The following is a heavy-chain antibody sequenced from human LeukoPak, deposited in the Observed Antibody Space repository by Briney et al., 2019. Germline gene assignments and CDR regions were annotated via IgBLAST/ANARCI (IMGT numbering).Heavy chain of an antibody. CDR3: ARALDSGLDV. J-gene: IGHJ6*04. V-gene: IGHV3-48*01. Sequence: GGSLRLSCVGSVFTFSTYNTNWVRQAPGKGLEWVSYISSSGSTVYYADSVRGRFTISRDNARNSLYLQMAGLTAEDTAVYYCARALDSGLDVWGNGTTVTVSS. CDR1: VFTFSTYN. D-gene: IGHD3/OR15-3a*01. CDR2: ISSSGSTV.